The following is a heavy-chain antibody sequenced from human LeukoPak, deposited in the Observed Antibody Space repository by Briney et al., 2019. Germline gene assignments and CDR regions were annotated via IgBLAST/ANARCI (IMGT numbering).Heavy chain of an antibody. CDR3: ARIYRGPYYDFWSGYYHYYFDY. V-gene: IGHV4-34*01. CDR1: GGSFSGYY. CDR2: INHSGST. Sequence: SETLSLTCAVYGGSFSGYYWSWIRQPPGKGLEWIGEINHSGSTNYNPSLKSRVTISVDTSKNQFSLKLSSVTAADTAVHYCARIYRGPYYDFWSGYYHYYFDYWGQGTLVTVSS. J-gene: IGHJ4*02. D-gene: IGHD3-3*01.